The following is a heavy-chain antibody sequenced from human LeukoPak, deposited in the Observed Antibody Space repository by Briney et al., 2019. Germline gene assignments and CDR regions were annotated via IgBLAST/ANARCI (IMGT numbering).Heavy chain of an antibody. Sequence: PGGSLRLSCAASGFTFSSHWMHWVRQAPGKGLEWVAFIRYDGSNKYYADSVKGRFTISRDNSKNTLYLQMNSLRAEDTAVYYCAKVHPPKTRSYYFDYWGQGTLVTVSS. CDR3: AKVHPPKTRSYYFDY. V-gene: IGHV3-30*02. J-gene: IGHJ4*02. CDR1: GFTFSSHW. D-gene: IGHD3-16*02. CDR2: IRYDGSNK.